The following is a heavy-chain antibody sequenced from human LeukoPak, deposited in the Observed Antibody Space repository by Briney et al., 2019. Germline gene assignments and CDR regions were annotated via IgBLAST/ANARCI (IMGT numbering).Heavy chain of an antibody. D-gene: IGHD3-10*01. CDR2: ISAHNGNT. Sequence: ASVKVSCKASGYTFTSYGISWVRQAPGQGLEWMGWISAHNGNTNYAQKLQGRVTMTTDTSTSTAYMELRSLRSDDTAVYYCARDREFLWFGEANLPFDYWGQGTLVTVSS. V-gene: IGHV1-18*01. J-gene: IGHJ4*02. CDR3: ARDREFLWFGEANLPFDY. CDR1: GYTFTSYG.